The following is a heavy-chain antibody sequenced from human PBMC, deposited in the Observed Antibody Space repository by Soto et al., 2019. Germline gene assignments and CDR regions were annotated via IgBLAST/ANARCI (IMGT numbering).Heavy chain of an antibody. CDR3: AKGELRVLRFLEWLAPNWFDP. J-gene: IGHJ5*02. CDR2: ISYDGSNK. CDR1: GFTFSSYG. D-gene: IGHD3-3*01. Sequence: QVQLVESGGGVVQPGRSLRLSCAASGFTFSSYGMHWVRQAPGKGLEWVAVISYDGSNKYYADSVKGRFTISRDNSKNTLYLQMNSLRAEDTAVYYCAKGELRVLRFLEWLAPNWFDPWGQGTLVTVSS. V-gene: IGHV3-30*18.